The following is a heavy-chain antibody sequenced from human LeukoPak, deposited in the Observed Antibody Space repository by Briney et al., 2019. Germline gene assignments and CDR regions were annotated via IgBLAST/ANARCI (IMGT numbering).Heavy chain of an antibody. CDR2: IYTSGST. D-gene: IGHD3-3*01. CDR1: GGSVSSNNHY. Sequence: SETLSLTCSVSGGSVSSNNHYWSWIRQPAGKGLEWIGRIYTSGSTNYNPSLKSRVTISEDTSKNQFSLKLSSVTAADTAVYYCAREVRAYYDFWSGQIDYWGQGTLVTVSS. CDR3: AREVRAYYDFWSGQIDY. V-gene: IGHV4-61*02. J-gene: IGHJ4*02.